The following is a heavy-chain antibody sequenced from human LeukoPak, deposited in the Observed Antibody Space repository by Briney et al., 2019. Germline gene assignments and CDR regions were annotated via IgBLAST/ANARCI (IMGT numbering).Heavy chain of an antibody. CDR2: VNQVGSDK. CDR3: ARDQGLVVITVNDAFDI. V-gene: IGHV3-7*01. CDR1: GSTFSDDW. D-gene: IGHD3-22*01. J-gene: IGHJ3*02. Sequence: GGSLRLSCASSGSTFSDDWMSWVRQAPGKGLEWVANVNQVGSDKYYMDSIKGRFTISRGNAENSLDLQMNSLRAEDTAVYYCARDQGLVVITVNDAFDIWGQGTMVTVSS.